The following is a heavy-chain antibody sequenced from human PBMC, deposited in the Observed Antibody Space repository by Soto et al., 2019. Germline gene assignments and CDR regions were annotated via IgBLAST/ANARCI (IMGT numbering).Heavy chain of an antibody. D-gene: IGHD3-3*01. J-gene: IGHJ4*02. CDR1: GVTVDDYG. CDR2: ISWSSETI. V-gene: IGHV3-9*01. CDR3: ANDMEGGGMNTIHYLES. Sequence: CRSHRDRCAVSGVTVDDYGAHWVRKATKKRLKWVSGISWSSETIDYADSVKGRFTISRDNAKSSLFLQMNSLRHDDTALYYFANDMEGGGMNTIHYLESWLQGTFVTVSP.